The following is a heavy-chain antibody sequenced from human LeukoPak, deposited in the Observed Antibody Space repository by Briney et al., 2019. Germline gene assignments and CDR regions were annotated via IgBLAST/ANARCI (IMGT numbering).Heavy chain of an antibody. V-gene: IGHV4-39*01. CDR2: IYYSGST. Sequence: GSLRLSCAASGFTFSSYWMHWVRQAPGKGLEWIGSIYYSGSTYYNPSLKSRVTISVDTSKNQFSLKLSSVTAADTAVYYCARHVPDYYDSSGYYDILLWYFDLWGRGTLVTVSS. J-gene: IGHJ2*01. D-gene: IGHD3-22*01. CDR3: ARHVPDYYDSSGYYDILLWYFDL. CDR1: GFTFSSYW.